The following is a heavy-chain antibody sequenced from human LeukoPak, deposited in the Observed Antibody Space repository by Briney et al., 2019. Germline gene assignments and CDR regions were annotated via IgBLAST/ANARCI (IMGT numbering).Heavy chain of an antibody. V-gene: IGHV3-30*18. CDR2: ISYDGSNK. J-gene: IGHJ4*02. CDR3: AKGDYEIQLWLRRLGIDY. D-gene: IGHD5-18*01. Sequence: GGSLRLSCAASGFTVSSNYMSWVRQAPGEGLEWVAVISYDGSNKYYADSVKGRFTISRDNSKNTLYLQMNSLRAEDTAVYCCAKGDYEIQLWLRRLGIDYWGQGTLVTVSS. CDR1: GFTVSSNY.